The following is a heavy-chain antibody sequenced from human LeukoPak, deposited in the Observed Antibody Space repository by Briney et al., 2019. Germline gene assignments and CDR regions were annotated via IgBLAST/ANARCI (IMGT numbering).Heavy chain of an antibody. D-gene: IGHD3-22*01. Sequence: GESLKISCKGSGSSFSTYWISWVRPMPGKVLGWMGSIGPGDSQTNYNPSFQGHVTISADKSISTAYLQWSSLKASDTAMYYCARHSSVLNSFDPWGQGTLVTVSS. CDR1: GSSFSTYW. J-gene: IGHJ5*02. V-gene: IGHV5-10-1*01. CDR2: IGPGDSQT. CDR3: ARHSSVLNSFDP.